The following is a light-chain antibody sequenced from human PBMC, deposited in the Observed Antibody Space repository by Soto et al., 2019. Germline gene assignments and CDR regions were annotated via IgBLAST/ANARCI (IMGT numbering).Light chain of an antibody. Sequence: QSVLTQPASVSGSPGHPFTFPCLGSAMNVGAYNYVSWYQQHPGKVPKLIIYEVSNRPSGVSNRFSGSKSGNTASLTISGLQAEDEADYYCSSYTTITTLALFGGGTKLTVL. CDR3: SSYTTITTLAL. J-gene: IGLJ2*01. V-gene: IGLV2-14*01. CDR2: EVS. CDR1: AMNVGAYNY.